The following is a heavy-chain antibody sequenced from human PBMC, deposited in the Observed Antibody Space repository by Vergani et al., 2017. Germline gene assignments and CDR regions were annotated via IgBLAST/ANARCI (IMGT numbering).Heavy chain of an antibody. Sequence: QVPLQQWGAGLLTPSETLSLTCAVYGGSFSGYYWSWIRQPPGKGLEWIGEINHSGRTNYNPSLKSRVTISVDTSKNQFSLKLSSVTAADTAVYYCARRPYYYDSSGYSKYYYYGMDVWGQGTTVTVSS. V-gene: IGHV4-34*01. D-gene: IGHD3-22*01. CDR3: ARRPYYYDSSGYSKYYYYGMDV. CDR1: GGSFSGYY. J-gene: IGHJ6*02. CDR2: INHSGRT.